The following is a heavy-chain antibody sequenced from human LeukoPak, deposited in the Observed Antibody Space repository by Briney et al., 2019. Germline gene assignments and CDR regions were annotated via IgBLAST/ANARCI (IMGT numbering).Heavy chain of an antibody. J-gene: IGHJ6*03. V-gene: IGHV3-21*01. Sequence: AGGSLRLSCAASGFTFSSYSMNWVRQAPGKGLEWVSSISSSSSYIYYADSVKGRFTISRDNAKNSLYLQMNSLRAEDTAVYYCARGLLWFGTTPMDVWGKGTTVTVSS. CDR1: GFTFSSYS. D-gene: IGHD3-10*01. CDR3: ARGLLWFGTTPMDV. CDR2: ISSSSSYI.